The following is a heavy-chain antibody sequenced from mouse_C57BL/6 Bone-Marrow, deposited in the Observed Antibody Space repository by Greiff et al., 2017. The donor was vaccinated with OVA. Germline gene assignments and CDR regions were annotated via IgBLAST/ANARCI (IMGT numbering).Heavy chain of an antibody. D-gene: IGHD1-2*01. V-gene: IGHV5-4*01. CDR1: GFTFSSYA. CDR3: ARDTADWYFDY. J-gene: IGHJ2*01. Sequence: EVQVVESGGGLVKPGGSLKLSCAASGFTFSSYAMSWVRQTPEKRLEWVATISDDGSYTYYPDNVKGRFTISRDNAKINLYLQMSHLKSEDTDMYYCARDTADWYFDYWGQGTTLTVSS. CDR2: ISDDGSYT.